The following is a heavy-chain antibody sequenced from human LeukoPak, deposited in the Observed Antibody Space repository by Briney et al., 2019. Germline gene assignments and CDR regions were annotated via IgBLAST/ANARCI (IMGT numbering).Heavy chain of an antibody. J-gene: IGHJ4*02. CDR1: GGSISSYY. D-gene: IGHD3-3*01. V-gene: IGHV4-59*01. Sequence: SETLSLTCAVSGGSISSYYWSWIRQPPGKGLEWIGHIYYSGSTSYNPSLKSRVTISVDTSKNQFSLKLSSVTAADTAVYYCARGGGVFWSGYYFDYWGQGTLVTVSS. CDR2: IYYSGST. CDR3: ARGGGVFWSGYYFDY.